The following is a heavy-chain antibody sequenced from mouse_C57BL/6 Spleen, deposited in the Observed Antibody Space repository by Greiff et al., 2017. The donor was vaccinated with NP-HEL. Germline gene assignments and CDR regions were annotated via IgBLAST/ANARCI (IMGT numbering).Heavy chain of an antibody. Sequence: VQRVESGPGLVAPSPSLSITCTVSGFSLTSYAISWVRQPPGKGLEWLGVIWTGGGTTYYSALKSRLSISKDNSKSQVFLKMNSLQTDDTARYYCARKAFYDYDAMDYWGQGTSVTVSS. CDR1: GFSLTSYA. CDR3: ARKAFYDYDAMDY. CDR2: IWTGGGT. V-gene: IGHV2-9-1*01. J-gene: IGHJ4*01. D-gene: IGHD2-10*01.